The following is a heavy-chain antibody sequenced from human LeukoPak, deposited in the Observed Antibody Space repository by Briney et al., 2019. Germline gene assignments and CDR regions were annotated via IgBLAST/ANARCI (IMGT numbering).Heavy chain of an antibody. J-gene: IGHJ6*02. V-gene: IGHV3-43*02. CDR1: GFTFDDYA. CDR2: ISGDGGST. Sequence: GSLRLSCAASGFTFDDYAMHWVRQAPGKGLERVSLISGDGGSTYYADSVKGRFTISRDNSKNSLYLQMNSLRTGDTALYYCAKGHYYGMDVWGQGTTVTVSS. CDR3: AKGHYYGMDV.